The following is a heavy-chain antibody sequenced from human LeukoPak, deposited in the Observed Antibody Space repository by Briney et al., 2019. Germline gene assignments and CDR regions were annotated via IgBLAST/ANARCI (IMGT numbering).Heavy chain of an antibody. Sequence: PGGSLRLSCAASGFTFSSYWMSWVRQAPGKGLEWIGYIYYSGSTNYNPSLKSRVTISVDTSKNQFSLKLSSVTAADTAVYYCATRGIAVAIGVMDVWGKGTTVTISS. V-gene: IGHV4-59*01. CDR3: ATRGIAVAIGVMDV. CDR2: IYYSGST. CDR1: GFTFSSYW. J-gene: IGHJ6*03. D-gene: IGHD6-19*01.